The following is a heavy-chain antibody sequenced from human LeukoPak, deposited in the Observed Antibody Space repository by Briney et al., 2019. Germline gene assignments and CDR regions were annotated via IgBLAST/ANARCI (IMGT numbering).Heavy chain of an antibody. Sequence: GGSLRLSCAASGFTFSSCAMHWVRQAPGKGLEYVSAISSNGGSTYYANSVKGRFTISRDNSKNTLYLQMGSLRAEDTAVYYCAKDYIMAYITGTTGDCWGQGTLVTVSS. CDR2: ISSNGGST. CDR3: AKDYIMAYITGTTGDC. D-gene: IGHD1-20*01. V-gene: IGHV3-64*01. J-gene: IGHJ4*02. CDR1: GFTFSSCA.